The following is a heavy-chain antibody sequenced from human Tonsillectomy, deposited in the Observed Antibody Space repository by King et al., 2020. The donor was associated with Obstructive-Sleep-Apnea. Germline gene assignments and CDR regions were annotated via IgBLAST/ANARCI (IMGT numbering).Heavy chain of an antibody. J-gene: IGHJ4*02. D-gene: IGHD6-19*01. CDR2: IYPGVSDT. CDR3: ARQPAVAGTPDY. CDR1: GYTFTSYW. V-gene: IGHV5-51*01. Sequence: EVQLVESGAEVKKPGESLKISCKGSGYTFTSYWNGWVRQVPGKGLEWMGVIYPGVSDTSYNPSFGGQVTISADKSISTAYLQWSSLKASDTAMYYCARQPAVAGTPDYWGQGTLVTVSS.